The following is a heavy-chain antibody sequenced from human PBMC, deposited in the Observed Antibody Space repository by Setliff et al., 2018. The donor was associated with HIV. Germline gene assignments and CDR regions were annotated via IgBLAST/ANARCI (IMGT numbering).Heavy chain of an antibody. Sequence: ETLSLTCAVSGYSISSGYYWGWIRQPPGKGLEWVGRIYTSGSTNYNPSLKSRVTISVDTSKTQFSLKLSSVTAADTAVYYCAREDYYYYGMDVWGQGTTVTVSS. CDR3: AREDYYYYGMDV. J-gene: IGHJ6*02. V-gene: IGHV4-38-2*02. CDR2: IYTSGST. CDR1: GYSISSGYY.